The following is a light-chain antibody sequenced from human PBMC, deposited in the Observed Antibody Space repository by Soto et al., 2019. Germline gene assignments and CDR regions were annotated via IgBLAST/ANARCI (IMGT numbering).Light chain of an antibody. V-gene: IGKV3-20*01. Sequence: EIVLTQSPGTLSLSPGERATLSCRASQSVRSNYLAWYQQKTGQTPRLLIYIAASRDPGIPDRFSGSGSGTHFTITISRVEPEDFAVYYCQQYGSSPWTFGQGTKVEIK. CDR2: IAA. J-gene: IGKJ1*01. CDR1: QSVRSNY. CDR3: QQYGSSPWT.